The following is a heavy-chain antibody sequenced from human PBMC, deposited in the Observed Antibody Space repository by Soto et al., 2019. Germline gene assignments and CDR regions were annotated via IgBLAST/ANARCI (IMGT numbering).Heavy chain of an antibody. J-gene: IGHJ4*02. CDR1: GYTFSSYD. D-gene: IGHD2-2*01. Sequence: GASVKVSCKASGYTFSSYDINWVRQATGQGLEWMGWMNPNNGNTNYAQQFQGRVTMTTDTSMSTAYMELRSLRSDDTAMYFCAIYHLELFRFDYWGQGTLVTVSS. V-gene: IGHV1-8*01. CDR3: AIYHLELFRFDY. CDR2: MNPNNGNT.